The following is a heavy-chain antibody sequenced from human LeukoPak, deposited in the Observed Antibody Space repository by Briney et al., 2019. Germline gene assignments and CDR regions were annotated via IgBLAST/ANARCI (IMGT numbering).Heavy chain of an antibody. J-gene: IGHJ4*02. CDR2: ISYDGSNK. CDR3: AKEYCSNSVCHSLDY. CDR1: GFTFSSSG. V-gene: IGHV3-30*18. D-gene: IGHD2-8*01. Sequence: PGRSLRLSCAASGFTFSSSGMHWVRQAPGKGLEWVVVISYDGSNKYYADSVKGRFTFSRDNSRNTLYLQMNSLRAEDTAVYYCAKEYCSNSVCHSLDYWGQGALVRVSS.